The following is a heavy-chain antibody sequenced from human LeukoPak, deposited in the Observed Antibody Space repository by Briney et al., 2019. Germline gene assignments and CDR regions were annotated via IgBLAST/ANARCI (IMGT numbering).Heavy chain of an antibody. Sequence: ASVKVSYKASGYTFTSYDINWVRQATGQGLEWMGWMNPNSGNTGYAQKFQGRVTMTRNTSISTAYMELSSLRSEDTAVYYCARAGGFESLFDYWGQGTLVTVSS. CDR2: MNPNSGNT. V-gene: IGHV1-8*01. D-gene: IGHD1-1*01. CDR3: ARAGGFESLFDY. CDR1: GYTFTSYD. J-gene: IGHJ4*02.